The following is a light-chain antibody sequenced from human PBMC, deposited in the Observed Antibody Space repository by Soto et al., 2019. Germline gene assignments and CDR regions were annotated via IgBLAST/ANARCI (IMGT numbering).Light chain of an antibody. CDR1: QSVLYSSNNKNY. J-gene: IGKJ1*01. V-gene: IGKV4-1*01. CDR3: QQYYSTPPWT. CDR2: WAS. Sequence: DIVMTQSPDSLAVSLGEXATINCKSSQSVLYSSNNKNYLAWYQQKPGQPPKLLIYWASTRESGVPDRFSGSGSGTDFTLTISSLQAEDVAVYYCQQYYSTPPWTFGQGTKVDIK.